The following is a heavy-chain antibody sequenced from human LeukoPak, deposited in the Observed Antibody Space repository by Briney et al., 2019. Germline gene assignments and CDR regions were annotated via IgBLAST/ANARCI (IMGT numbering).Heavy chain of an antibody. J-gene: IGHJ4*02. CDR1: GFTFSSYA. CDR2: TSYDGSNK. CDR3: ARDLHKLRYFDWLPGAPYYFDY. D-gene: IGHD3-9*01. Sequence: GRSLRLSCAASGFTFSSYAMHWVRQAPGKGLEWVAVTSYDGSNKYYADSVKGRFTISRDNSKNTLYLQMNSLRAEDTAVYYCARDLHKLRYFDWLPGAPYYFDYWGQGTLVTVSS. V-gene: IGHV3-30*04.